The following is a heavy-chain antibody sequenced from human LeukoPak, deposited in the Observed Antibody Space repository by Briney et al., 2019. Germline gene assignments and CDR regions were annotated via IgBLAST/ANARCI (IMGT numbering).Heavy chain of an antibody. CDR2: IYSGGST. D-gene: IGHD6-13*01. Sequence: HPGGSLRLSCAASGFTVSSNYMSWVRQAPGKGLEWVSVIYSGGSTYYADSVRGRFTISRDNSKNTLYLQMNSLRAEDTAVYYCARVQYSSSWSGGDWFDPWGQGTLVTVSS. J-gene: IGHJ5*02. CDR3: ARVQYSSSWSGGDWFDP. V-gene: IGHV3-53*01. CDR1: GFTVSSNY.